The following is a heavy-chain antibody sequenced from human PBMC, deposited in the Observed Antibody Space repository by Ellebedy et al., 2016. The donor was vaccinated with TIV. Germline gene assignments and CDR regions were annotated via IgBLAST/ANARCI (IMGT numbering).Heavy chain of an antibody. CDR3: AKVQNSGWYTTFDY. D-gene: IGHD6-19*01. Sequence: GGSLRLSCAASGFTFSSYAMHWVRQAPGKGLEWVAVIPRDGGNIYYADSVKGRFTISRDSSKNTLYLQMNTLSAEDTAVYYCAKVQNSGWYTTFDYWGRGTLVTVSS. CDR1: GFTFSSYA. CDR2: IPRDGGNI. V-gene: IGHV3-30*18. J-gene: IGHJ4*02.